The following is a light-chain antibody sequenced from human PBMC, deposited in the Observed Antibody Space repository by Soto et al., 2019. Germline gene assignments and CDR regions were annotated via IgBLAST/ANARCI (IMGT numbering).Light chain of an antibody. CDR2: AAS. CDR1: QSVSSSY. Sequence: EIVLTQSPGTLSLSPGERATLSCRASQSVSSSYLAWYQQKPGQAPRLLIYAASSRATGIPDRFSGSGSGTDFTLTISRLEPEDSAVYYSQQYGSSPLYTFGQWTKVDIK. J-gene: IGKJ2*01. V-gene: IGKV3-20*01. CDR3: QQYGSSPLYT.